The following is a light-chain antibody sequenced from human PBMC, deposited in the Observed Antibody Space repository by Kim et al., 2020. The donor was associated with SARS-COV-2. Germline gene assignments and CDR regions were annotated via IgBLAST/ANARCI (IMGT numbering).Light chain of an antibody. Sequence: GQTVRITCQGDSLRSYYASWYQQKPGQAPVLVIYGKNNRPSGIPDRFSGSSSGNTASLTITGAQAEDEADYYCNSRDISGNHVSVVFGGETQLTVL. CDR3: NSRDISGNHVSVV. CDR1: SLRSYY. CDR2: GKN. J-gene: IGLJ2*01. V-gene: IGLV3-19*01.